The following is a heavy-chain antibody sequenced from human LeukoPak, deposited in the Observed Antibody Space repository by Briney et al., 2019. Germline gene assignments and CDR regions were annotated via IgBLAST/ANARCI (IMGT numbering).Heavy chain of an antibody. CDR1: GYTFTSYD. J-gene: IGHJ6*03. CDR3: ARGGKVTLPIRYYMDV. D-gene: IGHD4-11*01. V-gene: IGHV1-8*03. CDR2: MNPNSGNT. Sequence: VASVKVSCKASGYTFTSYDINWVRQATGQGLEWMGWMNPNSGNTGYAQKFQGRVTITRNTSISTAYMELSSLRSEDTAVYYCARGGKVTLPIRYYMDVWGKGTTVTVSS.